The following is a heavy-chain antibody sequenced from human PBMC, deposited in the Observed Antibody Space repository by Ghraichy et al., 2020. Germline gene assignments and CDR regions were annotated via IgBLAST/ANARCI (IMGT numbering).Heavy chain of an antibody. V-gene: IGHV1-24*01. CDR3: ATDAPLGMATTSGYFQH. CDR1: GYTLTELS. J-gene: IGHJ1*01. CDR2: FDPEDGET. Sequence: ASVKVSCKVSGYTLTELSMHWVRQAPGKGLEWMGGFDPEDGETIYAQKFQGRVTMTEDTSTDTAYMELSSLRSEDTAVYYCATDAPLGMATTSGYFQHWGQGTLVTVSS. D-gene: IGHD5-24*01.